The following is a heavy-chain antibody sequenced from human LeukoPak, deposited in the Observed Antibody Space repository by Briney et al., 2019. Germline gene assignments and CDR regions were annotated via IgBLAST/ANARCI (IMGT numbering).Heavy chain of an antibody. CDR3: ARDPRWLTPDCNSIGCYVNWFDP. J-gene: IGHJ5*02. CDR1: GYSISSGFL. D-gene: IGHD2-2*01. Sequence: SETLSLTCAVSGYSISSGFLWGWIRQPPGKGLEWIGSIYCSGNTYYNPSLKSRITMSVDTSKNQFSLKLSSVTAADTAVYYCARDPRWLTPDCNSIGCYVNWFDPWGQGTLVTVSS. CDR2: IYCSGNT. V-gene: IGHV4-38-2*02.